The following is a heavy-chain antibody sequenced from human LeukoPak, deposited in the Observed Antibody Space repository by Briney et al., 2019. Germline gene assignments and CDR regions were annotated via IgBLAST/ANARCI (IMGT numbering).Heavy chain of an antibody. CDR1: GGSISSYY. V-gene: IGHV4-59*01. CDR3: AREQYGGNSGYDY. CDR2: ISYSGTT. J-gene: IGHJ4*02. D-gene: IGHD4-23*01. Sequence: SETLSLTCTVSGGSISSYYWSWTRQPPGKGLEWIGYISYSGTTNYNPSLKSRVTISVDTSKNQFSLRLSSVTAADTAVYYCAREQYGGNSGYDYWGQGTLVTVSS.